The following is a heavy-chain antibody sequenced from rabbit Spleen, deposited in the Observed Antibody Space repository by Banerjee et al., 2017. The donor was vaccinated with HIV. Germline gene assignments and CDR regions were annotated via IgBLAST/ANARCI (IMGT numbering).Heavy chain of an antibody. CDR3: ARDRADIGGDYGPYYFDL. J-gene: IGHJ4*01. Sequence: QLVESGGGLVQPGGSLKLSCKASGFDFSDCGVTWVRQAPGKGLEWIGYIDPLFGSTYYANSVKGRFTFSRDNAQNTVSLQMTSLTAADTATYFCARDRADIGGDYGPYYFDLWGPGTLVTVS. CDR1: GFDFSDCG. V-gene: IGHV1S47*01. D-gene: IGHD2-1*01. CDR2: IDPLFGST.